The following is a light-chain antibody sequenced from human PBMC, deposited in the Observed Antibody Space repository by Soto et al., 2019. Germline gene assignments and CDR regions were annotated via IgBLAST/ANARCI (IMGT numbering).Light chain of an antibody. Sequence: QSVLAQPASVSGSLGQSITMSCTETSTDVGGYNFVSWYQQHPDKAPKLLIYEVTNRPSGVSNRFSGSKSGNTASLTISGLQAEDEADYYCSSYTSTGTPVFGTGTKVTV. CDR2: EVT. CDR1: STDVGGYNF. V-gene: IGLV2-14*01. CDR3: SSYTSTGTPV. J-gene: IGLJ1*01.